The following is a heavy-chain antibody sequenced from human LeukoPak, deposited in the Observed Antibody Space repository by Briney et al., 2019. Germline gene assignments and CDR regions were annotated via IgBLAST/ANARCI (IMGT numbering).Heavy chain of an antibody. CDR2: IKQDGSEK. J-gene: IGHJ5*01. CDR1: GFTFSSYW. D-gene: IGHD1-14*01. CDR3: AREDELTSVDS. Sequence: PGGSLRLSCAASGFTFSSYWMSWVRQAPGKGLEWVANIKQDGSEKYFVDSVKGRFTVSRDNAKKSLYLQMSSLRVEDTAVYYCAREDELTSVDSWGQGTLVSVSS. V-gene: IGHV3-7*01.